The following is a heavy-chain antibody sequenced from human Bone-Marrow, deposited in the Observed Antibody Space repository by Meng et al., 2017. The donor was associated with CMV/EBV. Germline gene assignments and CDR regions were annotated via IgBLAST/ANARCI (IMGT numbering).Heavy chain of an antibody. Sequence: GGSLRLSCAASGFTVSSKYMTWVRQTPGKGLEWVSVIYRDGSTYYADSVKGRFTISRDNSKNTLYLQMNSLRAEDTAVYYCAKDMHCSSTSCYGMDDWGQGTTVTVSS. J-gene: IGHJ6*02. CDR1: GFTVSSKY. CDR2: IYRDGST. CDR3: AKDMHCSSTSCYGMDD. V-gene: IGHV3-53*05. D-gene: IGHD2-2*01.